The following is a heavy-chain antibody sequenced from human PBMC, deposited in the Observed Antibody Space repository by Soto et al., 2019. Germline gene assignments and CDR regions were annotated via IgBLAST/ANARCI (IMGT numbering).Heavy chain of an antibody. Sequence: GGSLRLSCAASGFRFDEYSMHWVRQSPGKGLEWVSLINMDGDNTYYADSVKGRFTISRDNRKTSPYLHMSSLRIEDTAFSYCVKVLTQSSLNDGIDSWGQGTWVTVSS. V-gene: IGHV3-43*01. CDR2: INMDGDNT. J-gene: IGHJ4*02. CDR1: GFRFDEYS. CDR3: VKVLTQSSLNDGIDS. D-gene: IGHD1-1*01.